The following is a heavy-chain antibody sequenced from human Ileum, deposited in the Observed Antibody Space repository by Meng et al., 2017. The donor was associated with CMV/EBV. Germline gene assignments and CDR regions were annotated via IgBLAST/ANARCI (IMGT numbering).Heavy chain of an antibody. CDR2: INPNLGDT. D-gene: IGHD5-18*01. J-gene: IGHJ4*02. Sequence: ASVKVSCKASGYTFGGYYIHWLRQAPGQGLEWVGWINPNLGDTNYAQKFQGRVTMTRDTSISTAYMDLSRLRSDDTAVYYCARGYSYGLDYWGQGTVVTVSS. CDR1: GYTFGGYY. CDR3: ARGYSYGLDY. V-gene: IGHV1-2*02.